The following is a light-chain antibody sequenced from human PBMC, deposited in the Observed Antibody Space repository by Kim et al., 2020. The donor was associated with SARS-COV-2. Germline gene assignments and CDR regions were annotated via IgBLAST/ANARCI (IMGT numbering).Light chain of an antibody. CDR1: QSISRY. J-gene: IGKJ4*01. Sequence: IVLTQSPVTLSLSPGERATLSCWASQSISRYLGWYQQKPGQAPRLLISDAANRATGIPARFSGSGSGTDFTLTINSLEPEDFAVYYCQQRSSWPLTFGGGTKVDIK. V-gene: IGKV3-11*01. CDR3: QQRSSWPLT. CDR2: DAA.